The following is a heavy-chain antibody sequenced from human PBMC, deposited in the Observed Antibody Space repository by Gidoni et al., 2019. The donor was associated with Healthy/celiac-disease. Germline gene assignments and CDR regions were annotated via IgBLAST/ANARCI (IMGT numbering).Heavy chain of an antibody. CDR1: GFPFSSYS. Sequence: EVQLVESGGGLVKPGGSLRLSCAASGFPFSSYSMNWVRQAPGKGLEWVSSISSSSSYIYYADSVKGRFTISRDNAKNSLYLQMNSLRAEDTAVYYCARAPPLLRFLEWDRRGQGTLVTVSS. CDR2: ISSSSSYI. V-gene: IGHV3-21*01. J-gene: IGHJ4*02. D-gene: IGHD3-3*01. CDR3: ARAPPLLRFLEWDR.